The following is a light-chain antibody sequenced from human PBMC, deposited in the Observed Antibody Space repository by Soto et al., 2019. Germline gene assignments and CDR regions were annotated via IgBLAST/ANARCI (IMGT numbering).Light chain of an antibody. CDR3: QHYGASRT. J-gene: IGKJ4*01. CDR1: QSVSSIY. CDR2: GAS. Sequence: EMVLTQSPGTLSLAPGERATLSCRTGQSVSSIYLAWYQQKAGQAPRLLIYGASSRATDIPDRFSGSGSGTDFTLTIGRPEPEDFAVYYCQHYGASRTFGGGTKVDIK. V-gene: IGKV3-20*01.